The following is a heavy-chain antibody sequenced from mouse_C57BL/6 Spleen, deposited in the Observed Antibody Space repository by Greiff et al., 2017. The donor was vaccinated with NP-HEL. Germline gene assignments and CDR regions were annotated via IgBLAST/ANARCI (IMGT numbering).Heavy chain of an antibody. J-gene: IGHJ2*01. Sequence: VKLMESGAELVRPGASVTLSCKASGYTFTDYEMHWVKQTPVHGLEWIGAIDPETGGTAYNQKFKGKAILTADKSSSTAYMELRSLTSEDSAVYYCTRRGGERSFDYWGQGTTLTVSS. CDR2: IDPETGGT. V-gene: IGHV1-15*01. CDR1: GYTFTDYE. CDR3: TRRGGERSFDY.